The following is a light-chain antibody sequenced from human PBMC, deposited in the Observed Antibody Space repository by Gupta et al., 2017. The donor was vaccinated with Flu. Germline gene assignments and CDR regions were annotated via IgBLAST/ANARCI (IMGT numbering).Light chain of an antibody. J-gene: IGLJ3*02. Sequence: GTSSDVGGYNYVSWYQHHPGKAPNLMIYEVINRPSGVSNRFSGSKSGNTASLTISGLQAEDEADYYCSSYTSSNSLEFGGGTKLTVL. CDR1: SSDVGGYNY. CDR3: SSYTSSNSLE. V-gene: IGLV2-14*01. CDR2: EVI.